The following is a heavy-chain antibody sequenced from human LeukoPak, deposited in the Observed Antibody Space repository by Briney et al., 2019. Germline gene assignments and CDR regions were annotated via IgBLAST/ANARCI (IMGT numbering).Heavy chain of an antibody. J-gene: IGHJ5*02. CDR2: ISYDGGNR. CDR3: ARVCGYCSGGSCYRSWFDP. V-gene: IGHV3-30-3*01. D-gene: IGHD2-15*01. CDR1: GFTFSSYA. Sequence: QPGRSLRLSCAASGFTFSSYAMHWVRQAPGKGLEWVAVISYDGGNRYYADSVKGRFTISRDNSKKTLYLQMNSLRAEDTAVYYCARVCGYCSGGSCYRSWFDPWGQGTLVTVSS.